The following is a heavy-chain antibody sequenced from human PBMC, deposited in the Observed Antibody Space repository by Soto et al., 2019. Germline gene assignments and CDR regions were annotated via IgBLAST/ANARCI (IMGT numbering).Heavy chain of an antibody. Sequence: QVQLQESGPGLVKHSETLSLTCTVSGGSISGGVHSWSWIRQPPGTGLEWMGHIFDSGSTYYNPSLKCRLTISVDTSKNQFSLRLSSVTAADTAVSYCAREIMTLTNDWYFDLWGRGTLVSVSS. CDR3: AREIMTLTNDWYFDL. D-gene: IGHD2-8*01. J-gene: IGHJ2*01. V-gene: IGHV4-30-4*01. CDR2: IFDSGST. CDR1: GGSISGGVHS.